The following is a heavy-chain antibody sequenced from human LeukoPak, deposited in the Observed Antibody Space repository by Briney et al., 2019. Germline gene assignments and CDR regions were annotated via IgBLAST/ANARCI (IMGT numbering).Heavy chain of an antibody. D-gene: IGHD3-10*01. CDR3: ARDFFGEPALFDY. V-gene: IGHV4-39*02. Sequence: SETLSLTCTVSGGSISSSSYYWGWIRQPPGKGLEWIGSIHYSGSTYYNPSLKSRVTISVDTSKNQFSLKLSSVTAADTAVYYCARDFFGEPALFDYWGQGTLVTVSS. J-gene: IGHJ4*02. CDR1: GGSISSSSYY. CDR2: IHYSGST.